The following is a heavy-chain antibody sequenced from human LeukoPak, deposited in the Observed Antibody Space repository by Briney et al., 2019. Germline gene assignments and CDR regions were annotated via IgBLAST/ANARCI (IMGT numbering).Heavy chain of an antibody. V-gene: IGHV3-30*03. CDR2: ISYDGSNK. J-gene: IGHJ3*02. D-gene: IGHD6-6*01. CDR1: GFTFSSYG. CDR3: ARGSIAAPAFDI. Sequence: GGSLRLSWAASGFTFSSYGMHWVRQAPGKGLEWVAVISYDGSNKYYADSVKGRFTISRDNSKNTLYLQMNSLRAEDTAVYYCARGSIAAPAFDIWGQGTMVTVSS.